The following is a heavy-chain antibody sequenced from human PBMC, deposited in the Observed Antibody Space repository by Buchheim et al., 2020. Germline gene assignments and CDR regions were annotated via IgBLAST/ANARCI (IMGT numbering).Heavy chain of an antibody. D-gene: IGHD3-10*01. J-gene: IGHJ6*02. V-gene: IGHV3-30-3*01. CDR1: GFTFSSYA. Sequence: VQLVESGGGVVQPGRSLRLSCAASGFTFSSYAMHWVRQAPGKGLEWVAVISYDGSNKYYADSVKGRFTISRDNSKNTLYLQMNSLRAEDTAVYYCARDSGDSGSPESGMDVWGQGTT. CDR3: ARDSGDSGSPESGMDV. CDR2: ISYDGSNK.